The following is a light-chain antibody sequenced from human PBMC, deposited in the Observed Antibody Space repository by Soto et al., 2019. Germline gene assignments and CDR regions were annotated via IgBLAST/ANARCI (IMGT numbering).Light chain of an antibody. V-gene: IGKV3D-7*01. CDR3: QQDYNLPPS. CDR1: QSVSSSY. CDR2: GAS. J-gene: IGKJ4*01. Sequence: PGERVTLSCRASQSVSSSYLTWYRQKPGQAPRLLIYGASTRATGIPARFSGSGSGTDFTLTISSLQPEDFAVYYCQQDYNLPPSFGGGTKVEIK.